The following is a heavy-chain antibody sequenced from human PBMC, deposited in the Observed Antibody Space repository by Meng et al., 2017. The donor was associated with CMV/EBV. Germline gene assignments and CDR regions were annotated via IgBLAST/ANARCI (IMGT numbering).Heavy chain of an antibody. D-gene: IGHD1-26*01. CDR1: GGSFSGYD. CDR2: IKHSGSN. V-gene: IGHV4-34*01. Sequence: QGQLQQWRAGLLKPSESLSLACAVYGGSFSGYDWSWIRQPPGKGLEWIGEIKHSGSNNYNPSLKSRVTISVDTSKNQFSLKLSSVTAADTAVYYCARGVGGWFDPWGQGTLVTVSS. J-gene: IGHJ5*02. CDR3: ARGVGGWFDP.